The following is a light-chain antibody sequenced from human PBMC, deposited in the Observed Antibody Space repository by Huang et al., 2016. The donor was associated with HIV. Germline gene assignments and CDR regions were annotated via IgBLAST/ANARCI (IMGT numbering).Light chain of an antibody. J-gene: IGKJ4*01. CDR3: QERIHWPRLT. CDR1: QNVTDS. V-gene: IGKV3-11*01. CDR2: RAA. Sequence: EIVLTQSPATLSLSPGERATLSCRASQNVTDSLAWFRQKPGQAPSLLIFRAANRATATPAMFSGSWSVTDFTLTISSLEPEDFAIYYCQERIHWPRLTFGGGTKVEIK.